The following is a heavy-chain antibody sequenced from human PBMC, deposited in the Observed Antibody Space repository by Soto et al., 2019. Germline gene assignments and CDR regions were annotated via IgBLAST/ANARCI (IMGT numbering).Heavy chain of an antibody. CDR1: GYAFTGYY. CDR2: INADNGNT. V-gene: IGHV1-3*01. CDR3: ARELQGLYYFDY. D-gene: IGHD4-4*01. Sequence: ASVEVPCKASGYAFTGYYRHWVRQAPGQRLEWMGWINADNGNTNYSQKFQGRVTITRDTSASTAYMELSSLRSEDTAVYYCARELQGLYYFDYWGLGTPVTVSS. J-gene: IGHJ4*02.